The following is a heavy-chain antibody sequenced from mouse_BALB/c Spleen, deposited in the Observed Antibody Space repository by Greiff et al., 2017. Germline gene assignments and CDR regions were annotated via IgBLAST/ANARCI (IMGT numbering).Heavy chain of an antibody. CDR1: GFTFSDYY. V-gene: IGHV5-4*02. J-gene: IGHJ4*01. CDR3: ARDSYYAMDY. CDR2: ISDGGSYT. Sequence: EVQGVESGGGLVKPGGSLKLSCAASGFTFSDYYMYWVRQTPEKRLEWVATISDGGSYTYYSDSVKGRFTISRDNAKNNLYLQMSSLKSEDTAMYYCARDSYYAMDYWGQGTSVTVSS.